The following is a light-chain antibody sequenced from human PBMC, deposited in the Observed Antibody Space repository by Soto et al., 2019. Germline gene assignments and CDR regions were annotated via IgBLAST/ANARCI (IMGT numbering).Light chain of an antibody. CDR3: QQYNTWPWT. CDR2: GAS. V-gene: IGKV3-15*01. CDR1: QSVSSN. J-gene: IGKJ1*01. Sequence: EMVMTQSPATLSVSPGERATLSCRASQSVSSNLAWYQQSPGQAPRLLIYGASTRATGIPARFSGSGSGAEFTLTISSLQSEDFAVYHCQQYNTWPWTFGQGTKVEIK.